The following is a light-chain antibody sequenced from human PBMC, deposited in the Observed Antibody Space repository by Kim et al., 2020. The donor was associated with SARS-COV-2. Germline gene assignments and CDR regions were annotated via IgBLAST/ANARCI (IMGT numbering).Light chain of an antibody. CDR2: SAS. V-gene: IGKV1-16*01. CDR1: QNINTY. J-gene: IGKJ2*01. Sequence: AAVGGRVTITCRASQNINTYLIWFHQRPGMAPKSLIYSASTLRSGVPSRFSASGSGTDFSLTISSLQPEDFATYYCQQYHLYPYTFGQGTKVDIK. CDR3: QQYHLYPYT.